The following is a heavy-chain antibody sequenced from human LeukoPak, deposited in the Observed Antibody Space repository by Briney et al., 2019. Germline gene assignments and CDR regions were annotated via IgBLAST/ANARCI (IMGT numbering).Heavy chain of an antibody. Sequence: VSRFNSHWSTPTYPDSVNGRFTISRDNAKNTLYLQMNSLRADDTAIYYCTRNVLGYGYWDIWGQGTLVTVSS. V-gene: IGHV3-74*01. J-gene: IGHJ4*02. D-gene: IGHD4-17*01. CDR2: FNSHWSTP. CDR3: TRNVLGYGYWDI.